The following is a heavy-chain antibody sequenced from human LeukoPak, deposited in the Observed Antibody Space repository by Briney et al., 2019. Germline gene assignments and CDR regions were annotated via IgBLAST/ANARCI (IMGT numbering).Heavy chain of an antibody. J-gene: IGHJ6*03. CDR2: IIPIFGTA. D-gene: IGHD2-2*01. Sequence: SVKVSCKASGGTFSSYAISWVRQAPGQGLEWMGGIIPIFGTANYAQKFQGRVTITADESTSTAYMELSSLRSEDTAVYYCARELRDYCSSTSCPYMDAWGKGTTVTVSS. V-gene: IGHV1-69*13. CDR1: GGTFSSYA. CDR3: ARELRDYCSSTSCPYMDA.